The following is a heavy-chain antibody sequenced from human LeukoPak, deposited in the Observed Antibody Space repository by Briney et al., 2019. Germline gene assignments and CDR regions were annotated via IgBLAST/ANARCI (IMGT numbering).Heavy chain of an antibody. J-gene: IGHJ4*02. V-gene: IGHV4-30-4*01. CDR1: GGSISSGDYY. D-gene: IGHD6-25*01. Sequence: SETLSLTCTVSGGSISSGDYYWSWIRQPPGKGLEWIGYIYYSGSSYYIPSLKSRVTMSVDTSKNQFSLKLSSVTAADTAVYYCARDTISGHFDYWGQGTLVTVSS. CDR3: ARDTISGHFDY. CDR2: IYYSGSS.